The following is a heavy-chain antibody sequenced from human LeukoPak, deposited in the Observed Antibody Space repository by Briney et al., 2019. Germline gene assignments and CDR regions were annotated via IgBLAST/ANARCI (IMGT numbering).Heavy chain of an antibody. J-gene: IGHJ4*02. CDR3: ARVLGYSYGPFDY. Sequence: SVKVSCKASGGTFSSYAISWVRQAPGQGLEWMGRIIPILGIANYAQKFQGGVTITADKSTSTAYMELSSLRSEDTAVYYCARVLGYSYGPFDYWGQGTLVTVSS. D-gene: IGHD5-18*01. CDR1: GGTFSSYA. V-gene: IGHV1-69*04. CDR2: IIPILGIA.